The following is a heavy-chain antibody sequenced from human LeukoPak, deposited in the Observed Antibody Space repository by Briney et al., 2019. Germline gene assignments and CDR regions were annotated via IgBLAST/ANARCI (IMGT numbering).Heavy chain of an antibody. D-gene: IGHD1-7*01. J-gene: IGHJ6*03. V-gene: IGHV1-18*01. Sequence: ASVKVSCKASGYTFTSYGISWVRQAPGQGLEWMGWISAYNGNTNYAQKLQGRVTMTTDTYTTTAYMELRSLRSDDTAVYYCARDRVWNYDYYYYYMDVWGKGTTVTVSS. CDR1: GYTFTSYG. CDR2: ISAYNGNT. CDR3: ARDRVWNYDYYYYYMDV.